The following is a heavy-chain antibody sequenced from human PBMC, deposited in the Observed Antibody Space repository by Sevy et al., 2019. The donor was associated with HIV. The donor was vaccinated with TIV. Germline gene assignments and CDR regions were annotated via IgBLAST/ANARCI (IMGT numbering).Heavy chain of an antibody. CDR3: ARYCSGGSCTPYYYYGMDV. CDR2: ISSSGSSI. J-gene: IGHJ6*02. Sequence: GGSLRLSCAASGFTFSDYYMSWIRQAPGKGLEWVSYISSSGSSIYYADSVKVRFTISRDNAKNSLYLQMNSLRAEDTAVYYSARYCSGGSCTPYYYYGMDVWGQGTTVTVSS. V-gene: IGHV3-11*01. CDR1: GFTFSDYY. D-gene: IGHD2-15*01.